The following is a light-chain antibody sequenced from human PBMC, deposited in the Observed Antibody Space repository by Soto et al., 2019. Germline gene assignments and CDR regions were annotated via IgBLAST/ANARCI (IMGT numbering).Light chain of an antibody. Sequence: QSALTQPASVSGSPGQSITISCTGTSSDVCGYNYVSWYQQHPGKAPKLMIYEVSNRPSGVSNRFSGSKSGNTASLTISGLQAEDEADYYCSSYTSSSTLDVCGGGTKLPVL. CDR3: SSYTSSSTLDV. CDR1: SSDVCGYNY. V-gene: IGLV2-14*01. J-gene: IGLJ2*01. CDR2: EVS.